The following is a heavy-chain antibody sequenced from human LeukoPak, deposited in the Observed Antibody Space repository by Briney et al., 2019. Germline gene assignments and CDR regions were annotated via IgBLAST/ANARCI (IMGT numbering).Heavy chain of an antibody. CDR1: GGSFSGYY. CDR2: INHSGNT. CDR3: ARVGDSSGYYPLDY. V-gene: IGHV4-34*01. J-gene: IGHJ4*02. Sequence: PSETLSLTCAVYGGSFSGYYWSWIRQPPGKGLEWIGEINHSGNTNYNPSLKSRVTISVDASKNQFSLKLSSVTAADTAVYYCARVGDSSGYYPLDYWGQGTLVTVSS. D-gene: IGHD3-22*01.